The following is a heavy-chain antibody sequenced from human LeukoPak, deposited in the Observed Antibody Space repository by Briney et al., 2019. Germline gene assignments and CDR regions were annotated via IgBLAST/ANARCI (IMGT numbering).Heavy chain of an antibody. CDR3: ARGSSGYYWLDP. D-gene: IGHD3-22*01. Sequence: SETLSLTCSVSGGSISSYYWSWIRQAAGKGLEWIGRIYTSGSTNYNPSLKSRVTMSVDTSKNQFSLKLNSVTAADTAVYYCARGSSGYYWLDPWGQGTLVTVSS. V-gene: IGHV4-4*07. CDR2: IYTSGST. CDR1: GGSISSYY. J-gene: IGHJ5*02.